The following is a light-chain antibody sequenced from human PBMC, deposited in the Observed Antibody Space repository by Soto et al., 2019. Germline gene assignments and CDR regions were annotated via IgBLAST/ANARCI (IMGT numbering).Light chain of an antibody. CDR2: EVS. V-gene: IGLV2-18*02. J-gene: IGLJ1*01. Sequence: QSALTQPPSVSGSPEQSVTISCTGTSSDVGSYDSVSWYQQPPGTVPKLMIYEVSNRPSGVPDRFSGSKSGNTASLTISGLQAEDEADYYCSSYTTSRTYVFGTGTKVTVL. CDR3: SSYTTSRTYV. CDR1: SSDVGSYDS.